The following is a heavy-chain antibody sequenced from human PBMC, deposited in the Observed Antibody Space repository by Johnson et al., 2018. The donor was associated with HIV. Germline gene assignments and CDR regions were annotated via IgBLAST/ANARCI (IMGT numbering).Heavy chain of an antibody. CDR1: GFTFSSYG. V-gene: IGHV3-30*02. J-gene: IGHJ3*02. CDR3: AREGYDSSGYSDAFDI. D-gene: IGHD3-22*01. CDR2: IRYDGSNK. Sequence: QVQLVESGGGLVQPGGSLRLSCAASGFTFSSYGMHWVRHAPGKGLEWVAFIRYDGSNKYYADSVKGRFTISRDNSKNTLYLQMNSLRAEDTAVYYCAREGYDSSGYSDAFDIWGQGTMVTVSS.